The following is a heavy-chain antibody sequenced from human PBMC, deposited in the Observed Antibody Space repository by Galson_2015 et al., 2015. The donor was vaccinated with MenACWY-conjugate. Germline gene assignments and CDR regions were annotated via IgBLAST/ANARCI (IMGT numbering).Heavy chain of an antibody. J-gene: IGHJ4*02. Sequence: QSGAEVKQPGESLTISCKGSGYYFTSYWIAWVRQIPGKGLEWMGLISPGDSNTRYSPSFQGQVTISADKSISTAYLQWSSLKASDTAMYYCAIWGGFRDYWGQGTLVTVSS. D-gene: IGHD7-27*01. CDR1: GYYFTSYW. V-gene: IGHV5-51*01. CDR2: ISPGDSNT. CDR3: AIWGGFRDY.